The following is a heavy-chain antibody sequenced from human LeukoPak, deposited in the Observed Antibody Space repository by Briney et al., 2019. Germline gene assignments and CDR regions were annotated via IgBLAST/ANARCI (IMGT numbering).Heavy chain of an antibody. CDR1: GFTFSSYG. J-gene: IGHJ5*02. Sequence: GGSLRLSCAASGFTFSSYGMSWVRQAPGKGLEWVANIKQDGSENYYVDSLKGRFTISRDNAKNSLYLQMSSLRAEDTAVYYCARGEYYYGSWGQGTLVTVSS. V-gene: IGHV3-7*01. CDR3: ARGEYYYGS. CDR2: IKQDGSEN. D-gene: IGHD3-10*01.